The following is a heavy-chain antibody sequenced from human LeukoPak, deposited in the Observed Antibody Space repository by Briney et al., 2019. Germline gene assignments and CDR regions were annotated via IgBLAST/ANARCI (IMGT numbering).Heavy chain of an antibody. Sequence: PGGSLRLSCEASGLTFSRSVMTWVRQAPGKGLEWVAVITDTGGITNYVGSVKGRFTISRDNSKNTLSLQLNSLRAEDTAVYYCARDGGSSTKEPTGGYYYYGMDVWGQGTTVTVFS. CDR1: GLTFSRSV. D-gene: IGHD1-1*01. V-gene: IGHV3-23*01. CDR2: ITDTGGIT. J-gene: IGHJ6*02. CDR3: ARDGGSSTKEPTGGYYYYGMDV.